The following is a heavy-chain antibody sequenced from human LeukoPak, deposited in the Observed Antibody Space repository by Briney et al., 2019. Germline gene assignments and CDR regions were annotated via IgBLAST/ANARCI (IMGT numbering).Heavy chain of an antibody. CDR1: GFTFTKFW. CDR2: IKQDGSEK. D-gene: IGHD2-15*01. Sequence: GGSLRLSCAASGFTFTKFWMTWVRQAPGKGLEWVAHIKQDGSEKYYVGSVTGRFTISRDNANNSVYLQMNSLRVEDTAMYYCARVTNRYSDYWGQGSLVTVSS. V-gene: IGHV3-7*01. CDR3: ARVTNRYSDY. J-gene: IGHJ4*02.